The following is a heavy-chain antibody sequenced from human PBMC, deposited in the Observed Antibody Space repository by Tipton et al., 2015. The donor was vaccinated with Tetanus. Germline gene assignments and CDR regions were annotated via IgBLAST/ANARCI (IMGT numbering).Heavy chain of an antibody. V-gene: IGHV3-33*01. CDR3: ARGSMRYCSGGSCYSDWLY. D-gene: IGHD2-15*01. CDR2: IWYDGSNK. Sequence: LSLTCAASGFTFSSYGMHWVRQAPGKGLEWVAVIWYDGSNKYYADSVKGRFTISRDNSKNTLYLQMNSLRAEDTAVYYCARGSMRYCSGGSCYSDWLYWGQGTLVTVSS. CDR1: GFTFSSYG. J-gene: IGHJ4*02.